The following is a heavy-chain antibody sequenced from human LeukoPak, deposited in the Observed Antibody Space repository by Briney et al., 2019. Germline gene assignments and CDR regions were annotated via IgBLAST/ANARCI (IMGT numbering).Heavy chain of an antibody. CDR3: ARRVDTAMVIGAFDI. V-gene: IGHV5-51*01. CDR2: IYPGDSDT. J-gene: IGHJ3*02. CDR1: GYSFTTYW. D-gene: IGHD5-18*01. Sequence: GESLKISCKGSGYSFTTYWLGWVRQMPGKGLEWMGIIYPGDSDTRYSPSFQGQVTISADKSISTAYLQWSSLKASDTAMYYCARRVDTAMVIGAFDIWGQGTMVTVSS.